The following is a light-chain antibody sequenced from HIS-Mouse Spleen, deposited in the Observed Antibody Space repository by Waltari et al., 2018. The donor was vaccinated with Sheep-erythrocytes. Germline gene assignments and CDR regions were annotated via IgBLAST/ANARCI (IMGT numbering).Light chain of an antibody. CDR1: ALPKTY. CDR3: YSTDSSGNHSV. CDR2: EDS. J-gene: IGLJ2*01. V-gene: IGLV3-10*01. Sequence: SYELTQPPSVSVSPGQTARITCSGAALPKTYAYWYQQKSGQAPVLVIYEDSKRPSGIPERFSGSSSGTMATLTISGAQVEDEADYYCYSTDSSGNHSVFGGGTKLTVL.